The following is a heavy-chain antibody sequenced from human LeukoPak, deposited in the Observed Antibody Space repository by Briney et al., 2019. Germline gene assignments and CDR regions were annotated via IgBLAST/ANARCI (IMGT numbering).Heavy chain of an antibody. J-gene: IGHJ4*02. V-gene: IGHV3-23*01. CDR3: ARDQFSIGWGSFGY. CDR2: ISGSGGST. CDR1: GFTFSSYA. Sequence: PGGSLRLSCAASGFTFSSYAMSWVRQAPGKGLEWVSAISGSGGSTYYADSVKGRFTISRDNSKNTLYLQMNSLRAEDTAVYYCARDQFSIGWGSFGYWGQGTLVTVSS. D-gene: IGHD3-16*01.